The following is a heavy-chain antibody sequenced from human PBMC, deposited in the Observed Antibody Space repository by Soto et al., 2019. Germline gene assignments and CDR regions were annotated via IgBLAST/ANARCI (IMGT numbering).Heavy chain of an antibody. CDR2: IIPMFDTA. CDR1: GGTFSSYA. D-gene: IGHD3-22*01. V-gene: IGHV1-69*01. CDR3: ARSLTYDYDSSGYYLGNI. Sequence: QVQLVQSGAEVKKPGSSVKVSCKASGGTFSSYAFSWVRQAPGQGLEWMGGIIPMFDTANYAQKFQDRVTIRADESTSTAYMELSSLTSEDTAVYYCARSLTYDYDSSGYYLGNIWGQGTLVTVSS. J-gene: IGHJ4*02.